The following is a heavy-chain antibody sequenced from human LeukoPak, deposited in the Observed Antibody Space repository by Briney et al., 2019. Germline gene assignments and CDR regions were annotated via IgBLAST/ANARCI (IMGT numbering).Heavy chain of an antibody. CDR1: GYTFTGYY. J-gene: IGHJ1*01. CDR2: INPNSGGT. V-gene: IGHV1-2*02. CDR3: ARVRRGGAGMVYFQH. D-gene: IGHD3-10*01. Sequence: GASVKVSCKASGYTFTGYYMHWVRQAPGQGLEWMGWINPNSGGTNYAQKFQGRVTMTRDTSISTAYMELSRLRSDDTAVYYCARVRRGGAGMVYFQHWGQGTLVSVSS.